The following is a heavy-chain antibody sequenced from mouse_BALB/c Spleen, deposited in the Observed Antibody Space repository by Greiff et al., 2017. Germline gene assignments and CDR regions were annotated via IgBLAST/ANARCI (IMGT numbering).Heavy chain of an antibody. Sequence: EVKLQESGPGLVKPSQSLSLTCTVTGYSITSDYAWNWIRQFPGNKLEWMGYISYSGSTSYNPSLKSRISITRDTSKNQFFLQLNSVTTEDTATYYCARYGYLYYYAMDYWGQGTSVTVSS. V-gene: IGHV3-2*02. D-gene: IGHD1-2*01. J-gene: IGHJ4*01. CDR1: GYSITSDYA. CDR3: ARYGYLYYYAMDY. CDR2: ISYSGST.